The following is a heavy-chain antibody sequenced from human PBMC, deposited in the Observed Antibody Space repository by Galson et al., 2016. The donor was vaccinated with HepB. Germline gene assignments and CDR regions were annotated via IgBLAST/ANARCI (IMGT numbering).Heavy chain of an antibody. CDR2: IYYSGTT. J-gene: IGHJ5*02. V-gene: IGHV4-39*01. Sequence: SETLSLTCTVSGGSISSSTSYWGWVRQPPGKGLEWIGSIYYSGTTYYNPSLKSRVTISVDTSKKNLSLRLSSVTAADTAIYYCARQGCSGGRCYTRGANWFDPWGQGTQVTVSS. CDR1: GGSISSSTSY. CDR3: ARQGCSGGRCYTRGANWFDP. D-gene: IGHD2-15*01.